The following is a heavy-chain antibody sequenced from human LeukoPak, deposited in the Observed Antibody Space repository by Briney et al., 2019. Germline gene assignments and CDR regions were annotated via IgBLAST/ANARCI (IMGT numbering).Heavy chain of an antibody. CDR3: ARNYYDFWSGAQNYYYYGMDV. CDR2: IYSGGST. J-gene: IGHJ6*02. D-gene: IGHD3-3*01. V-gene: IGHV3-66*01. CDR1: GFTVSSNY. Sequence: GGSLRLSCAASGFTVSSNYMSWVRQAPGKWLEWVSVIYSGGSTYYADSVKGRFTISRDNSKNTLYLQMNSLRAEDTAVYYCARNYYDFWSGAQNYYYYGMDVWGQGTTVTVSS.